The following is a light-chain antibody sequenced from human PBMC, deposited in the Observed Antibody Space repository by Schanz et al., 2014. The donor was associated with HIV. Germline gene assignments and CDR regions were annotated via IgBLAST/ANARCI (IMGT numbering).Light chain of an antibody. V-gene: IGLV2-8*01. Sequence: QSALTQPPSASGSPGQSVTISCTGTSCDVGGYNYVSWYQQHPGKAPKLMIYEVSKRPSGVPDRFSGSKSDNTASLTISGLQAEDEADYYCCSYAGSYTYVFGTGTKLTVL. CDR1: SCDVGGYNY. J-gene: IGLJ1*01. CDR2: EVS. CDR3: CSYAGSYTYV.